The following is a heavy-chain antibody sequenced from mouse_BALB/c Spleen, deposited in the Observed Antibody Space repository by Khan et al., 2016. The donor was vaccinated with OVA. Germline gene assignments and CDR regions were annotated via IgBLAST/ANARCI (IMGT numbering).Heavy chain of an antibody. V-gene: IGHV1-20*02. D-gene: IGHD1-1*01. Sequence: VQLQQSGPELVKPGASVKISCKASGYSFTGYFMNWVMQSHGKSLEWIGRINPHIGETFYNQKFKDKATLTVDESSTTAHLELRSLSSEDSAVXDCARKNGSDVDYWGQGTTLTVSS. CDR2: INPHIGET. CDR3: ARKNGSDVDY. CDR1: GYSFTGYF. J-gene: IGHJ2*01.